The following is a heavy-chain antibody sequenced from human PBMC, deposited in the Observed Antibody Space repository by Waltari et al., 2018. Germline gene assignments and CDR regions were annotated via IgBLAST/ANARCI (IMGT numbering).Heavy chain of an antibody. CDR2: IKQDGREK. CDR1: GFTFSSYW. V-gene: IGHV3-7*04. CDR3: ARDHDYSSSWYFYYYYYGMDV. J-gene: IGHJ6*02. Sequence: EVQLVESGGGLVQPGGSLRLSCAASGFTFSSYWMSWVRQAPGKGLEWVANIKQDGREKYYVDSVKGRFTISRDNAKNSLYLQMNSLRAEDTAVYYCARDHDYSSSWYFYYYYYGMDVWGQGTTVTVSS. D-gene: IGHD6-13*01.